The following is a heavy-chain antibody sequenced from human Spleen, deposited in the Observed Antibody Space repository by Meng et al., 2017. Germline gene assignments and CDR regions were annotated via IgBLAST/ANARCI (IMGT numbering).Heavy chain of an antibody. Sequence: QGPCKNWGEGLLNPLGTLSLPCVVFGGSFSDYYWSWIRQPPGKGLEWIGEINHSGSTNYNPSLESRATISVDTSQNNLSLKLSSVTAADSAVYYCARGPTTMAHDFDYWGQGTLVTVSS. CDR2: INHSGST. CDR1: GGSFSDYY. CDR3: ARGPTTMAHDFDY. D-gene: IGHD4-11*01. J-gene: IGHJ4*02. V-gene: IGHV4-34*01.